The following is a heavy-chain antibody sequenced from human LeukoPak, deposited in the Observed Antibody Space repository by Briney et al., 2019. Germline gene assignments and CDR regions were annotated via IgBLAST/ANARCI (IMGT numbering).Heavy chain of an antibody. CDR2: INPNSGGT. CDR1: GYTFTSYA. V-gene: IGHV1-2*02. J-gene: IGHJ4*02. Sequence: ASVKVSCKASGYTFTSYAMNWVRQAPGQGLEWMGWINPNSGGTNYAQKFQGRVTMTRDTSISTAYMELSRLRSDDTAVYYCATAIFGVDFYFDYWGQGTLVTVSS. D-gene: IGHD3-3*01. CDR3: ATAIFGVDFYFDY.